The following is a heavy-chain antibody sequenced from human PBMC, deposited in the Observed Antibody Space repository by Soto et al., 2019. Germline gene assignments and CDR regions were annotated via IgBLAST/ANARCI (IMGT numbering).Heavy chain of an antibody. CDR1: GLIFSDVW. CDR2: IKTKPDDGTI. CDR3: TTSNLGVDF. Sequence: VRLSCAASGLIFSDVWMTWVRQAPGKGLEWVGRIKTKPDDGTIDYAAPVRGRFTISRDDSKNTLYLQMTSLTPDDTGVYYCTTSNLGVDFWGPGTLVTVSS. D-gene: IGHD1-1*01. V-gene: IGHV3-15*01. J-gene: IGHJ4*02.